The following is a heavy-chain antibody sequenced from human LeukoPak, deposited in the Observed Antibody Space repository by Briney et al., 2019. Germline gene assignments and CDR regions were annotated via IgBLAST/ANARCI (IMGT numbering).Heavy chain of an antibody. V-gene: IGHV3-23*01. CDR3: AKRYCSGGTCYPLDY. D-gene: IGHD2-15*01. Sequence: GGSLRLSCAASGFTFSSYGMHWVRQAPRKGLEWVSAISGSGGSTYYADSVKGRFTISRDNSKNTLFMQMNSLRAEDTAVYYCAKRYCSGGTCYPLDYWGQGTLVTVSS. CDR2: ISGSGGST. J-gene: IGHJ4*02. CDR1: GFTFSSYG.